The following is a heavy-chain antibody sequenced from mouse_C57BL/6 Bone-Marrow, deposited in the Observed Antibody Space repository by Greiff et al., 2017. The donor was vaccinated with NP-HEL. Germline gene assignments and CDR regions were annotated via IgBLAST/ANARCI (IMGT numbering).Heavy chain of an antibody. Sequence: EVKLMESEGGLVQPGSSMKLSCTASGFTFSDYYMAWVRQVPEKGLEWVANINYDGSSTYYLDSLKSRFIISRDNAKNILYLQMSSLKSEDTATYYCARERAYYYGSSYDWYFDVWGTGTTVTVSS. CDR2: INYDGSST. CDR1: GFTFSDYY. CDR3: ARERAYYYGSSYDWYFDV. V-gene: IGHV5-16*01. J-gene: IGHJ1*03. D-gene: IGHD1-1*01.